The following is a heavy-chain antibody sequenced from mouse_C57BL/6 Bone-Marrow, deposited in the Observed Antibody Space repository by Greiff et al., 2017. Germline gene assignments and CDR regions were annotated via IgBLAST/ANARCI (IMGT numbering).Heavy chain of an antibody. CDR3: ARASGNFDV. CDR1: GFTFSSYA. CDR2: ISDGGSYT. J-gene: IGHJ1*03. V-gene: IGHV5-4*03. Sequence: EVMLVESGGGLVKPGGSLKLSCAASGFTFSSYAMSWVRQTPEKRLEWVATISDGGSYTYYPDNVKGRFTISRDNAKNNLYLQMSHLKSEDTAMYYCARASGNFDVWGTGTTVTVSS.